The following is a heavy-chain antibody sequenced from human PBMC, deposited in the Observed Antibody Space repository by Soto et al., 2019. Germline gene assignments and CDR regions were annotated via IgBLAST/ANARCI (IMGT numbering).Heavy chain of an antibody. CDR3: ALLTIVGETPDHCDY. CDR2: MYYSGRT. Sequence: QLQLQESGPRLLKPSETLSLTCDVSGGSTMISSYYCAWIRQPPGKGLEWIGSMYYSGRTDYNPSSNGRATMSVDPHKNQFSLRLNSVTAADTAVYDCALLTIVGETPDHCDYWGQGIVVTVSS. D-gene: IGHD1-26*01. J-gene: IGHJ4*02. CDR1: GGSTMISSYY. V-gene: IGHV4-39*01.